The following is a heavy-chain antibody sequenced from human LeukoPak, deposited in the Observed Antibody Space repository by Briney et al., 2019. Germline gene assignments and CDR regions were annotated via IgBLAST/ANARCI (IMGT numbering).Heavy chain of an antibody. CDR3: ARPSIAVAGTFDN. Sequence: ASVKVSCKASGYTFTGYYMHWVRQAPGQGLEWMGWINPNSGGTNYAQKFQGRVTMTRDTSISTAYMELSRLRSDDTAVYYCARPSIAVAGTFDNWGQGTLVTVSS. CDR2: INPNSGGT. V-gene: IGHV1-2*02. J-gene: IGHJ4*02. D-gene: IGHD6-19*01. CDR1: GYTFTGYY.